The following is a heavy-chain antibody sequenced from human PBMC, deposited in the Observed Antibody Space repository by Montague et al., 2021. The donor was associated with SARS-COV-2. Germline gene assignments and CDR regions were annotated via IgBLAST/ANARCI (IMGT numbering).Heavy chain of an antibody. CDR3: AKDLWIRSYTDY. Sequence: SLRFSCAASGFNFSSYAMSWVRQAPGKGLEWISGISGSGSSTYYADSVKGRFTISRDNSKNTLYLQMNSLRAEDTAVYYCAKDLWIRSYTDYWGQGTLVTVSS. J-gene: IGHJ4*02. CDR1: GFNFSSYA. V-gene: IGHV3-23*01. D-gene: IGHD1-26*01. CDR2: ISGSGSST.